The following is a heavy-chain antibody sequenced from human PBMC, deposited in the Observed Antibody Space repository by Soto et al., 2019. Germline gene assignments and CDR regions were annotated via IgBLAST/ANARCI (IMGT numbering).Heavy chain of an antibody. CDR2: IWYDGSNK. D-gene: IGHD1-26*01. Sequence: QVQLVESGGGVVQPGRSLRLSCAASGFTFSSYGMHLVRQAPGKGLEWVAVIWYDGSNKYYADSVKGRFTISRDNSKNTVYLKMNGLRAEDRAVYYCARVSEGGSYYGGLDYWGQGTLVTVSS. V-gene: IGHV3-33*01. J-gene: IGHJ4*02. CDR1: GFTFSSYG. CDR3: ARVSEGGSYYGGLDY.